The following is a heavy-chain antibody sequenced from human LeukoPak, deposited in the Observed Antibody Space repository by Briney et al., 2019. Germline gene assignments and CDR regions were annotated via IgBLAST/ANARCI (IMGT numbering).Heavy chain of an antibody. D-gene: IGHD2-2*02. J-gene: IGHJ3*02. CDR3: ARFYTNTWDDAFDI. Sequence: GGSLRLSCAASGFTFSTYWMSWVRQAPGKGLQWVANIKQDGTVKYYVDSVEGRFTVFRDNAKNSLSLQMNSLRVEDTAAYYCARFYTNTWDDAFDIWGQGTMVTVSS. V-gene: IGHV3-7*01. CDR2: IKQDGTVK. CDR1: GFTFSTYW.